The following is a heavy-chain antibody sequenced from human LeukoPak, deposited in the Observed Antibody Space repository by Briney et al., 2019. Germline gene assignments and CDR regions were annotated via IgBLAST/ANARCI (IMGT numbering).Heavy chain of an antibody. J-gene: IGHJ5*02. V-gene: IGHV4-61*05. Sequence: SETLSLTCTVSGGSISSTTYYWGWIRQPPGKGLEWIGYIYYSGSTNYNPSLKSRVTISVDTSKNQFSLKLSSVTAADTAVYYCARQSIGRRIVVDPWGQGTLVTVSS. CDR2: IYYSGST. D-gene: IGHD3-22*01. CDR3: ARQSIGRRIVVDP. CDR1: GGSISSTTYY.